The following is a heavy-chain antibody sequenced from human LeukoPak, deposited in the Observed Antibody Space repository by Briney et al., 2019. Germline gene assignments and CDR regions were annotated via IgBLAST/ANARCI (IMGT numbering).Heavy chain of an antibody. CDR2: IYPVDSDM. V-gene: IGHV5-51*01. CDR3: ATTQSGDGMDV. CDR1: GSIFTSYW. Sequence: GEALQISCQGSGSIFTSYWLGWVRQLPGKGLEWMGIIYPVDSDMRDSPSFQGQVTISADKSISTAYLQWSSLKASDTAMYYCATTQSGDGMDVWGQGTTVTVSS. J-gene: IGHJ6*02. D-gene: IGHD3-10*01.